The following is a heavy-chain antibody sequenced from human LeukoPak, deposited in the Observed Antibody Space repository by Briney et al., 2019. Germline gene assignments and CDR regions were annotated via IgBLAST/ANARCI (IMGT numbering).Heavy chain of an antibody. D-gene: IGHD3-22*01. Sequence: PETLSLTCAVYGGSFSGYYWSWIRQPPGKGLEWIGEINHSGSTNYNPSLKSRVTISVDTSKNQFSLKLSSVTAADTAVYYCARLKRYYDSSGYYKRAGWYFDLWGRGTLVTVSS. CDR2: INHSGST. CDR1: GGSFSGYY. V-gene: IGHV4-34*01. CDR3: ARLKRYYDSSGYYKRAGWYFDL. J-gene: IGHJ2*01.